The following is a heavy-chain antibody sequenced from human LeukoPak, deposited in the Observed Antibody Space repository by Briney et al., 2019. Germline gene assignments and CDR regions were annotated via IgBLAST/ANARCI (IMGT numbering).Heavy chain of an antibody. V-gene: IGHV3-74*03. CDR2: TNTDGSST. D-gene: IGHD4-23*01. CDR3: YGANAEH. Sequence: PRGSLRLSCAASGFTFSRSWMHWVRQTPWKGLGWVSGTNTDGSSTMYADSVKGRFTIARDNAKNTLYLQMNSLRAEDTAVYYCYGANAEHWGQGTLVTVSS. CDR1: GFTFSRSW. J-gene: IGHJ1*01.